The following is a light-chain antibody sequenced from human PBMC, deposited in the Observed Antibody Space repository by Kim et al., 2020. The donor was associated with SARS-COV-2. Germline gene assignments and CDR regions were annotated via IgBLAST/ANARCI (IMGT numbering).Light chain of an antibody. CDR2: GNT. CDR1: SSNTGKRYD. J-gene: IGLJ2*01. V-gene: IGLV1-40*01. CDR3: QSFDSSLTAWV. Sequence: QRVTITCAGSSSNTGKRYDVHWYQQLPGRAPTLLIYGNTNRPSGVPDRFSGSKSGTSASLAITDLQAEDEADYYCQSFDSSLTAWVFGGGTQLTVL.